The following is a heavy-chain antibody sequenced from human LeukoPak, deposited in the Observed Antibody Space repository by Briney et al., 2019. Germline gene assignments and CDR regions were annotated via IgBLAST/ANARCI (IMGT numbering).Heavy chain of an antibody. Sequence: PSETLSLTCTVSGGSISSYYWSWIRQPAGKGLEWIGRIYTSGSTNYNPSLKSRVTMSVDTSKNQFSLKLSSVTAADTAVYYCARALAAAGHNWFDPWVQGTLVTVSS. J-gene: IGHJ5*02. CDR3: ARALAAAGHNWFDP. CDR2: IYTSGST. V-gene: IGHV4-4*07. CDR1: GGSISSYY. D-gene: IGHD6-13*01.